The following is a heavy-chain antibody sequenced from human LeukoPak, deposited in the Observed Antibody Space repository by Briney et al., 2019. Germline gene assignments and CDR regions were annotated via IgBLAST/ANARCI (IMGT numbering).Heavy chain of an antibody. CDR2: IIPIFGTA. CDR3: TTRACHAGGCSSSFYYYYGLHF. D-gene: IGHD3-16*01. J-gene: IGHJ6*02. CDR1: GNSISNYA. V-gene: IGHV1-69*13. Sequence: SVKVSCTASGNSISNYAVSWVRQAPGQGFEWMGGIIPIFGTADYAQKFQGRVTITADQSTSTTYMALSSLKSEDTATYYCTTRACHAGGCSSSFYYYYGLHFWGQGTTVSVSS.